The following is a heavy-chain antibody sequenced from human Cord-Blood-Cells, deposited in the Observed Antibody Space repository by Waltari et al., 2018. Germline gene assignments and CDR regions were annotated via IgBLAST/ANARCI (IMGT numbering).Heavy chain of an antibody. CDR3: ARGDYSNYDSYYYYGMDV. D-gene: IGHD4-4*01. CDR1: GGTFSSYA. J-gene: IGHJ6*02. Sequence: QVQLVQSGAEVKKPGSSVKVSCKASGGTFSSYAISWVRQAPGQGLEWMGGIIPIFGPANYAQKFHGRVTITADESTSTAYMELSSLRSEDTAVYYCARGDYSNYDSYYYYGMDVWGQGTTVTVSS. V-gene: IGHV1-69*01. CDR2: IIPIFGPA.